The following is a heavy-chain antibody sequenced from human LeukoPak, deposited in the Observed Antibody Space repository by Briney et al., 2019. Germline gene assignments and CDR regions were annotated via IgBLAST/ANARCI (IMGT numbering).Heavy chain of an antibody. CDR3: ARAFPPLRTSAAGDY. CDR1: GFSFSDYD. D-gene: IGHD6-25*01. J-gene: IGHJ4*02. CDR2: ISGSSSHR. V-gene: IGHV3-21*06. Sequence: GGSLRLSCTASGFSFSDYDMNWVRQAPAKGLEWVSSISGSSSHRYYAHSAKGRFTISRDNAKNSLYLQMNSLRAEDTAVYYCARAFPPLRTSAAGDYWGQGTLVTVSS.